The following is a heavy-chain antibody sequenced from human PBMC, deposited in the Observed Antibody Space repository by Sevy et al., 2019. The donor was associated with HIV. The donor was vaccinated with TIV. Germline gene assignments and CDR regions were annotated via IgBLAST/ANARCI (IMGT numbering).Heavy chain of an antibody. D-gene: IGHD6-13*01. J-gene: IGHJ4*02. CDR1: GFSFSSYS. V-gene: IGHV3-21*01. Sequence: GGSLRLSCAASGFSFSSYSVSWVRQAPGKGLEWVASIGSSNSYIYYADSVKGRFTISRDNAKNSLFLHMNTLRAEVTAVYYCARSYSSSWYILYYFEYWGQGTPVTVSS. CDR2: IGSSNSYI. CDR3: ARSYSSSWYILYYFEY.